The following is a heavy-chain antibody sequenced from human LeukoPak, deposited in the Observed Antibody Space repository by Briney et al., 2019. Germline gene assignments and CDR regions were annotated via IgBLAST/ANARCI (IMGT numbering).Heavy chain of an antibody. Sequence: GGSLRLSCAASGFTFSSYSMSWVRQAPGKGLEWVSVIYSGGSTYYADSVKGRFTISRHNSKNTLYLQMNSLRAEDTAVYYCAREMATPYYYYGMDVWGQGTTVTVSS. V-gene: IGHV3-53*04. J-gene: IGHJ6*02. CDR3: AREMATPYYYYGMDV. CDR1: GFTFSSYS. CDR2: IYSGGST. D-gene: IGHD5-12*01.